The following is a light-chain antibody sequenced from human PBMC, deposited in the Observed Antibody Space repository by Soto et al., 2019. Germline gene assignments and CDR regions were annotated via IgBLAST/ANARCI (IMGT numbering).Light chain of an antibody. CDR1: QDIRND. CDR3: LQDYTYPRT. J-gene: IGKJ1*01. V-gene: IGKV1-6*01. CDR2: GAS. Sequence: ALQMTQSPSSLSASVGDRVIITCRASQDIRNDLGWYQQKPGTAPKLLIYGASTLQSGVPSRFSGSGSGTDFTLTINSLQPGDFAVYYCLQDYTYPRTFGQGTKVEVK.